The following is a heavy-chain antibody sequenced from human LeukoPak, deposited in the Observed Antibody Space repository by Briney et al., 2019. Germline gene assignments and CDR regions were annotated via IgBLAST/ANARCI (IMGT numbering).Heavy chain of an antibody. V-gene: IGHV4-59*01. D-gene: IGHD3-10*01. CDR2: IYYSGST. CDR1: GGSISSYY. Sequence: SETLSLTCTVSGGSISSYYWSWIRQPPGKGLEWIGYIYYSGSTSYNPSLKSRVTISVDTSKNQFSLKLGSVTAADTAVYYCASKGYYGSGRFDYWGQGTLVTVSS. CDR3: ASKGYYGSGRFDY. J-gene: IGHJ4*02.